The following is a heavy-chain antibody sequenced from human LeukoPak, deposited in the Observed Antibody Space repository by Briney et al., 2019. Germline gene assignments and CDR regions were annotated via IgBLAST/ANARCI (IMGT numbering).Heavy chain of an antibody. CDR3: ARQAPIVVVPAAIDY. J-gene: IGHJ4*02. Sequence: SETLSLTCTVSGGSISSYYWSWIRQPPGKGLEWIGYIYYSGGTNYNPSLKSRVTISVDTSKNQFSLKLSSVTAADTAVYYCARQAPIVVVPAAIDYWGQGTLVTVSS. CDR2: IYYSGGT. D-gene: IGHD2-2*02. V-gene: IGHV4-59*08. CDR1: GGSISSYY.